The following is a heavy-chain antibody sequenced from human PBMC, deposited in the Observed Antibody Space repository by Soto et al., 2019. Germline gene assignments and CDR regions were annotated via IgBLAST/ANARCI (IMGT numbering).Heavy chain of an antibody. CDR3: ASDRGYGLVN. J-gene: IGHJ4*02. Sequence: QVQLVQSGAEVKKPGSSVKVSCKASGGTFSSHGFNWVRQAAGQGLEWIGGSIPLFGITNHTQKFQDRVTIIADTPTSTADMELRGLTADATAVYYCASDRGYGLVNWGQGTLVTVSS. CDR2: SIPLFGIT. CDR1: GGTFSSHG. D-gene: IGHD5-18*01. V-gene: IGHV1-69*14.